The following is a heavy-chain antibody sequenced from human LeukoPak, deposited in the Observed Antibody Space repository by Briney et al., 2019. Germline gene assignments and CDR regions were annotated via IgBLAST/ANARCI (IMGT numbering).Heavy chain of an antibody. Sequence: GGSLRLSCAASGFTFSNAWMSWVRQAPGKGLEWVGRIKSKTDGGTTDYAAPVKGRFTISRDDSKNTLYLQMNSLKTEDTAVYCCTTGQNYDDFDYWGQGTLVTVSS. CDR2: IKSKTDGGTT. CDR1: GFTFSNAW. J-gene: IGHJ4*02. D-gene: IGHD3-3*01. V-gene: IGHV3-15*01. CDR3: TTGQNYDDFDY.